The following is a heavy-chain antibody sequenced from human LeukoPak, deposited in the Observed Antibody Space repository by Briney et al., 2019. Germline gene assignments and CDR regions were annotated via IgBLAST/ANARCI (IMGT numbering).Heavy chain of an antibody. CDR1: GFTFDDYA. V-gene: IGHV3-9*01. CDR3: AKDNWGSGWLSYFDY. D-gene: IGHD6-19*01. CDR2: ISWNSGSI. J-gene: IGHJ4*02. Sequence: GGSLRLSCAASGFTFDDYAMHWVRQAPGKGLEWVSGISWNSGSIGYADSVKGRFTISRDNAKNSLYLQMNSLRAEDTALYYCAKDNWGSGWLSYFDYWGQGTLVTVSS.